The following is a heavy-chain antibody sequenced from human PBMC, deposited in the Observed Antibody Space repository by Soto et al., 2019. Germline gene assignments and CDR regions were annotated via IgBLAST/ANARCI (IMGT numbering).Heavy chain of an antibody. V-gene: IGHV1-69*12. CDR2: IMPVFPTP. CDR1: GGTFSTSA. D-gene: IGHD1-1*01. CDR3: AREKARLQLGGNYYYILDV. J-gene: IGHJ6*02. Sequence: QVQLVQSGAEVKKPGSSVKVSCKASGGTFSTSAISWVRQAPGQGLEWVGGIMPVFPTPDYAQNFQGRVTITADEPTTTAYLELASLRADDTAVYYCAREKARLQLGGNYYYILDVWGQGTAITVSS.